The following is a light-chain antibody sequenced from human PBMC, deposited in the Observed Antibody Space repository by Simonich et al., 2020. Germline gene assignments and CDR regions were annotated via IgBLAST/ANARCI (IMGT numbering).Light chain of an antibody. Sequence: DIVMTQSPDSLAVSLGERATINCKSSQSVLYSSNNTNYLAWYQQKSGQPPKLLIYWASTRESGVPDRFSGSGSGTDFTLTISSRQAEDVAVYYCQQYYSTPPTFGGGTKVEIK. J-gene: IGKJ4*01. CDR2: WAS. CDR3: QQYYSTPPT. V-gene: IGKV4-1*01. CDR1: QSVLYSSNNTNY.